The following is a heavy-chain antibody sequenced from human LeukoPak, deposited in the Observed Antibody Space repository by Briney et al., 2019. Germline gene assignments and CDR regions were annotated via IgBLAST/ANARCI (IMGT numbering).Heavy chain of an antibody. V-gene: IGHV4-39*01. J-gene: IGHJ4*02. D-gene: IGHD2-8*01. CDR3: ARHLVNGEVEEYYFDY. CDR2: IFYSGST. Sequence: SGTPSLTCTVSGGSICSSSYYWGWIRQPPGKGLEWLGCIFYSGSTYYSPSLKSRVTISVDTSKNHFSLKLSSVTPADTAVYSCARHLVNGEVEEYYFDYWGQGTLVTVSS. CDR1: GGSICSSSYY.